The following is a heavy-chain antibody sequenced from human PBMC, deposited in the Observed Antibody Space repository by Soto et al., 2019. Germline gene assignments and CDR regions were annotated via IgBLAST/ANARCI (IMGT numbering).Heavy chain of an antibody. D-gene: IGHD3-10*01. V-gene: IGHV4-31*03. CDR3: AGYTYYYGSTNWFDP. CDR2: IYYSGST. CDR1: GGSISSGGYY. Sequence: PSETLSLTCTVSGGSISSGGYYWSWIRQHPGKGLEWIGYIYYSGSTYYNPSLKSRVTISVDTSKNQFSLKLSSVTAADTAVYYCAGYTYYYGSTNWFDPWGKGTLVTVSS. J-gene: IGHJ5*02.